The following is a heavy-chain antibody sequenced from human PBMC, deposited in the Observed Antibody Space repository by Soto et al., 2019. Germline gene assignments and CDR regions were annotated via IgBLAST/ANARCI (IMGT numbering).Heavy chain of an antibody. CDR2: IWYDGSNE. Sequence: QVQLVESGGGVVQPGRSLRLSCAASGFIFSGYGMHWVCQAPGKGLEWVAVIWYDGSNENYADSVKGRFTISRDNSKNTLYLQMNSLRAEDTAVYYCTRRFSDGWYSDYWGQGTLVTVSS. D-gene: IGHD6-19*01. V-gene: IGHV3-33*01. J-gene: IGHJ4*02. CDR1: GFIFSGYG. CDR3: TRRFSDGWYSDY.